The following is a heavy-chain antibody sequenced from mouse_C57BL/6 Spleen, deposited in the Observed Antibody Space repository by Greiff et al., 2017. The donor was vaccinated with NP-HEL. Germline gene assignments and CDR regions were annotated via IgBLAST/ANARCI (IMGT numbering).Heavy chain of an antibody. D-gene: IGHD1-1*01. CDR2: ISSGSSTI. CDR1: GFTFSDYG. J-gene: IGHJ2*01. V-gene: IGHV5-17*01. CDR3: ARGFITTVVFDY. Sequence: DVMLVESGGGLVKPGGSLKLSCAASGFTFSDYGMHWVRQAPEKGLEWVAYISSGSSTIYYADTVKGRFTISRDNAKNTLFLQMTSLRSEDTAMYYCARGFITTVVFDYWGQGTTLTVSS.